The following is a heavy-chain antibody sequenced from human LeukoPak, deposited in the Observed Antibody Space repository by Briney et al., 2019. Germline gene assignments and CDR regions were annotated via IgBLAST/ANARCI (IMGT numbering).Heavy chain of an antibody. D-gene: IGHD4-11*01. Sequence: QPGRSLRLSCAASGFTFEDYAMHWVRQAPGKGLEWVSRITWNGGTLAYADSVKGRFTISRDNAKNSLYLQMNSLRDEDTALYCCGKGHDYSNYSPIDYWGQGTLVTVSS. CDR2: ITWNGGTL. CDR3: GKGHDYSNYSPIDY. J-gene: IGHJ4*02. CDR1: GFTFEDYA. V-gene: IGHV3-9*01.